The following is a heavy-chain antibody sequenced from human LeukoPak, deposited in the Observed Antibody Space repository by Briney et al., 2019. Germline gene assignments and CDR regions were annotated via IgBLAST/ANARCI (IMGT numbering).Heavy chain of an antibody. V-gene: IGHV1-2*02. Sequence: ASVKVSCKASGYTFTGYYMHWVRQAPGQGLEWMGWINPNSGGTNYAQKFQGRVTMTRDTSISTAYMELSRLRSDDTAVYYCARVSDDFWSGYSLPDYWGQGTLVTVSS. D-gene: IGHD3-3*01. J-gene: IGHJ4*02. CDR2: INPNSGGT. CDR3: ARVSDDFWSGYSLPDY. CDR1: GYTFTGYY.